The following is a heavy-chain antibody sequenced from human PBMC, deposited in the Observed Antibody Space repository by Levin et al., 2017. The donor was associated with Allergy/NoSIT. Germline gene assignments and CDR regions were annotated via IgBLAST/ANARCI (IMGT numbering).Heavy chain of an antibody. CDR3: AQREYSSDTSKWFES. V-gene: IGHV2-5*02. D-gene: IGHD3-10*01. J-gene: IGHJ5*01. CDR2: IYWDDDN. Sequence: SGPTLVKPTETLTLTCTVSGFSLSTAAVGVGWFRQAPGKALEWLALIYWDDDNRYSTSLKTRLTITKDTSKNQVVLTVSNVDPVDTGTYDCAQREYSSDTSKWFESWGQGTLVTVSS. CDR1: GFSLSTAAVG.